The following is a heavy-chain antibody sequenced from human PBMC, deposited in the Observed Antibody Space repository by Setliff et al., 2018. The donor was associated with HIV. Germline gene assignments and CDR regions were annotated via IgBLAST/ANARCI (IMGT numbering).Heavy chain of an antibody. V-gene: IGHV1-18*01. D-gene: IGHD4-17*01. CDR3: ARDNYDDYSRVQMDV. J-gene: IGHJ6*04. Sequence: GASVKVSCKASGFVFTNYAISWVRQAPGQGLEWMGWISPNHDYTNYAQKFQGRVTMTTDTSTSTAYMELRSLRSDDTAIYYCARDNYDDYSRVQMDVWGKGTTVTVSS. CDR1: GFVFTNYA. CDR2: ISPNHDYT.